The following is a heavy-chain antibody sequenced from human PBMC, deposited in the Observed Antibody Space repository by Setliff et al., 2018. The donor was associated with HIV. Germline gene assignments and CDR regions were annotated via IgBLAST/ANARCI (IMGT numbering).Heavy chain of an antibody. V-gene: IGHV4-34*01. Sequence: SETLSLTCAVYGGSFTTYYWSLIRQTPGKGLEWIGENNHGGSTNYNPSLKSRVTISVDRSKNQFFLKLTSVTAADTAVYYCASRVYYYDSNNFLREEGFDPWGQGTLVTVSS. CDR3: ASRVYYYDSNNFLREEGFDP. J-gene: IGHJ5*02. CDR2: NNHGGST. CDR1: GGSFTTYY. D-gene: IGHD3-22*01.